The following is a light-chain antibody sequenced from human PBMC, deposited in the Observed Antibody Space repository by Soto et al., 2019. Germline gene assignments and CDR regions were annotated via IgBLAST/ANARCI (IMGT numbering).Light chain of an antibody. V-gene: IGKV3-11*01. CDR2: DTS. Sequence: EIVLTQSPATLSLSPGERATLPCRASQSVGSYLAWFQQTPGQAPRLLIYDTSNRATGIPARFSGSGSGTDFTLTISSLETEDFAVYYCQQRSDWPPTFGQGTKVDIK. CDR3: QQRSDWPPT. CDR1: QSVGSY. J-gene: IGKJ1*01.